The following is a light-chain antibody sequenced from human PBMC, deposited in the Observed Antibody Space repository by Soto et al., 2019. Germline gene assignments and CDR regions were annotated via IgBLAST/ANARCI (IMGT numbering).Light chain of an antibody. Sequence: EIVLTQSPGTLSLSPADRATLSCSASDTVTAKYLAWYQQKVGQAPRLLIFAASNRATGIPDRFSGSGSGTDFTLTISRLEPEDFAMYFCQQYSSPPQTFGQGTKVDIK. CDR3: QQYSSPPQT. CDR1: DTVTAKY. J-gene: IGKJ1*01. V-gene: IGKV3-20*01. CDR2: AAS.